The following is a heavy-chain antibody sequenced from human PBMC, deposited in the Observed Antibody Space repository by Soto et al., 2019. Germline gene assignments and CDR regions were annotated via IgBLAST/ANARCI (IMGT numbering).Heavy chain of an antibody. V-gene: IGHV4-61*08. CDR2: IYYSGST. CDR3: ARDWGDYDILTRYSKDNWFDP. D-gene: IGHD3-9*01. CDR1: GGSISSGDYY. Sequence: SETLSLTCTVSGGSISSGDYYWSWIRQPPGKGLEWIGYIYYSGSTSYNPSLKSRVTISLDTSKNQFSLKLSSVTAADTAVYYCARDWGDYDILTRYSKDNWFDPWGQGTLVTVS. J-gene: IGHJ5*02.